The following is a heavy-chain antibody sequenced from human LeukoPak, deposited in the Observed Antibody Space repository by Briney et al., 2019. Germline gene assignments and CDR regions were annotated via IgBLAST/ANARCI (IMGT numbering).Heavy chain of an antibody. CDR1: GGTFISYA. D-gene: IGHD6-19*01. CDR3: ASGSGRNLFDY. J-gene: IGHJ4*02. CDR2: IIPIFGTA. Sequence: ASVKVSCKASGGTFISYAISWVRQAPGQGHEWMGRIIPIFGTANYAQKFQGRVTITTDESTSTAYMELSSLRSEDTAVYYCASGSGRNLFDYWGQGTLVTVSS. V-gene: IGHV1-69*05.